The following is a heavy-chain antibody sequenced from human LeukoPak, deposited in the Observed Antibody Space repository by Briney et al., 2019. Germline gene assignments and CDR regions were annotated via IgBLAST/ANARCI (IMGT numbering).Heavy chain of an antibody. CDR3: ATFPTTAMGTPFDY. J-gene: IGHJ4*02. CDR2: IRGGGQDT. V-gene: IGHV3-23*01. Sequence: GGSLRLSCAASGFTFSSYAMHWVRQAPGKGLEWVSSIRGGGQDTYYADSVKGRFTISRDNSKNTLYLQMNSLRAEDTAVYYCATFPTTAMGTPFDYWGQGTLVTVSS. D-gene: IGHD5-18*01. CDR1: GFTFSSYA.